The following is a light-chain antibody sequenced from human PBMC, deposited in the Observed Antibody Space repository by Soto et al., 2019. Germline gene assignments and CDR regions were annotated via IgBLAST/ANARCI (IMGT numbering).Light chain of an antibody. CDR2: AAS. Sequence: DIQMTQSTSSLSASVGDRVTITCRASQAISNYLAWYQQKPGKVPKLLIYAASTLQSGVPSRFSGSGSGTDLTLTISSLQPEDVATYYCQKYNGVPLTFVGGTKVEIK. J-gene: IGKJ4*01. CDR3: QKYNGVPLT. V-gene: IGKV1-27*01. CDR1: QAISNY.